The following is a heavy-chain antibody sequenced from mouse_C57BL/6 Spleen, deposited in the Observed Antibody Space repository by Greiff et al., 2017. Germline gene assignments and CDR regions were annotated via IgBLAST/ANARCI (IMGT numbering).Heavy chain of an antibody. CDR1: GFTFSDYG. J-gene: IGHJ4*01. Sequence: EVKLVESGGGLVKPGGSLKLSCAASGFTFSDYGMHWVRQAPEKGLEWVAYISSGSSTIYYADTVKGRFTISRDNAKNTLFLQMTSLRSEDTAMYYCARHPNYYAMDYWGQGTSVTVSS. CDR2: ISSGSSTI. CDR3: ARHPNYYAMDY. V-gene: IGHV5-17*01.